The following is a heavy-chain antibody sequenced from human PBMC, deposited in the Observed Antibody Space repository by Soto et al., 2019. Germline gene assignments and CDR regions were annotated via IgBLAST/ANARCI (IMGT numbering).Heavy chain of an antibody. J-gene: IGHJ4*02. D-gene: IGHD2-15*01. CDR3: ARERSGSSDY. CDR2: MNPNSGNT. CDR1: GYTFTSYD. Sequence: QVQLVPSGAEVTKPGASVKVSCKASGYTFTSYDINCVRQATGQWLEWMGWMNPNSGNTGYAQKFQGRVTMTRNTSISTAYMERSSLRYEDTAVYYCARERSGSSDYWGQGTLVTASS. V-gene: IGHV1-8*01.